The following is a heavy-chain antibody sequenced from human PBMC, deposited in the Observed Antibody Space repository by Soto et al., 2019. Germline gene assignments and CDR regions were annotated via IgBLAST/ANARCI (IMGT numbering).Heavy chain of an antibody. J-gene: IGHJ6*02. Sequence: EVQLLESGGGLVQPGGSLRLSCAGSGFTFSSYAMSWVRQAPGKGLEWVSAISGSGGSTYYADSVKGRFTISRDNSKNTLYLQMNSLRAEDTAVYYCAKGYFYYYYGMDVWGQGTTVTVSS. CDR2: ISGSGGST. D-gene: IGHD1-1*01. CDR1: GFTFSSYA. CDR3: AKGYFYYYYGMDV. V-gene: IGHV3-23*01.